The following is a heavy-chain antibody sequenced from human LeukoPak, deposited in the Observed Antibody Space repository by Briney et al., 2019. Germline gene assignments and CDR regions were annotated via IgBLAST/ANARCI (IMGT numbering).Heavy chain of an antibody. CDR3: ASGYCSSTSCYDPRYAFDY. D-gene: IGHD2-2*03. Sequence: SVKVSCKASGGTFSSYAISWVRQAPGQGLEWIGGIIPIFGTANYAQKFQGRVTITADESTSTAYMELSSLRSEDTAVYYCASGYCSSTSCYDPRYAFDYWGQGTLVTVSS. CDR1: GGTFSSYA. J-gene: IGHJ4*02. CDR2: IIPIFGTA. V-gene: IGHV1-69*13.